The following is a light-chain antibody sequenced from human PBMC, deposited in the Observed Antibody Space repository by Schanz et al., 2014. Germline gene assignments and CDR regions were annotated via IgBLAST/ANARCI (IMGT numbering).Light chain of an antibody. CDR3: QQRYKWPLT. CDR2: GAF. Sequence: DIVMTQSPGTLSVSPGERGTLSCRASQTVSSNLAWYQQKPGQAPRLLIYGAFDRATGIPDRFSGSGSGTDCTLTISSLEPEEFALYYCQQRYKWPLTFGGGTKVEIK. CDR1: QTVSSN. J-gene: IGKJ4*01. V-gene: IGKV3-11*01.